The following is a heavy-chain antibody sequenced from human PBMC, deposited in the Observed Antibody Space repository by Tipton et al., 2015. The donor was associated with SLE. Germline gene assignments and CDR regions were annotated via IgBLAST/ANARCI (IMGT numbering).Heavy chain of an antibody. CDR1: GFTFSSYW. Sequence: SLSLSCAASGFTFSSYWMSWVRQAPGKGLEWVANIKQDGSEKYYVDSVKGRFTISRDNAKNSLYLQMNSLRAEDTAVYYCARDIYDSSGYYWYYFDYWGQGTLVTVSS. V-gene: IGHV3-7*03. D-gene: IGHD3-22*01. CDR3: ARDIYDSSGYYWYYFDY. J-gene: IGHJ4*02. CDR2: IKQDGSEK.